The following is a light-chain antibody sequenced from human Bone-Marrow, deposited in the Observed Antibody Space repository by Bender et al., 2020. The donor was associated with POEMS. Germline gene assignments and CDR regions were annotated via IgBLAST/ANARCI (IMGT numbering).Light chain of an antibody. V-gene: IGLV3-25*03. CDR3: QSAASSSSPWV. J-gene: IGLJ3*02. CDR2: KDA. Sequence: SYVLTQPPSVSVSPGQTARITCSGDALPRQFTYWFQQKPGQAPVLVIYKDAERPSGIPERFAGSSSGTTVTLTISGVQAEDEADYYCQSAASSSSPWVFGGGTKLTVL. CDR1: ALPRQF.